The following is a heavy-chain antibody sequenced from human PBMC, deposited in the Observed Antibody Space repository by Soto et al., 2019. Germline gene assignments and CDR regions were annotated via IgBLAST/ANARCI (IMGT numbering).Heavy chain of an antibody. CDR3: TRVVASGTADN. CDR2: IHYSGST. V-gene: IGHV4-59*01. CDR1: GGSISGYW. D-gene: IGHD3-10*01. Sequence: PSETLSLTCTVSGGSISGYWWSWIRQPPGKGLEWIGYIHYSGSTTYNPSLKSRVTISVDTSENQFSLRLNSVAAADTATYFCTRVVASGTADNWGQGTLVTVSS. J-gene: IGHJ4*02.